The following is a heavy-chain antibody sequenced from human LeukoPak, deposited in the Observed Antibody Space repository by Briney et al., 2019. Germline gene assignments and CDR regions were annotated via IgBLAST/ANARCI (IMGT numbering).Heavy chain of an antibody. CDR3: ARGQSAFDY. CDR1: GGSISSYY. V-gene: IGHV4-59*01. J-gene: IGHJ4*02. CDR2: IYYSGST. Sequence: SETLSLTCTVSGGSISSYYWSWIRQPPGKGLEWIGNIYYSGSTNYNPSLKSRVTISVDTSKNQSSLTLSSVTAADTAVYYCARGQSAFDYWGQGTLVTVSS.